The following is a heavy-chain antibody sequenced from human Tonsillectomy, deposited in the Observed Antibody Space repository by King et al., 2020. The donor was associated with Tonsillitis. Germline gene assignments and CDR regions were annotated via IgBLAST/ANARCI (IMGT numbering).Heavy chain of an antibody. J-gene: IGHJ4*02. D-gene: IGHD6-6*01. CDR1: GFTFSSYG. V-gene: IGHV3-30*18. CDR2: ISYDGSNK. CDR3: AKDSAKYSSSSGYYFDY. Sequence: VKLVESGGGVVQPGRSLRLSCAASGFTFSSYGMHWVRQAPGKGLEWVAVISYDGSNKYYVDSVKGRFTISRDNSKNTLYLQMNSLRAEDTAVYYCAKDSAKYSSSSGYYFDYWGQGTLVTVSS.